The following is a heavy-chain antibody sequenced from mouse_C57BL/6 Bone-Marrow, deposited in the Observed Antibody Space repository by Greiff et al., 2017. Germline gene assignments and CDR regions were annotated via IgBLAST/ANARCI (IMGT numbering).Heavy chain of an antibody. J-gene: IGHJ1*03. V-gene: IGHV1-81*01. CDR3: ARPYYYGSSRYFDV. CDR2: IYPRSGNT. CDR1: GYTFTSYG. Sequence: QVQLQQSGAELARPGASVKLSCKASGYTFTSYGISWVKQRTGQGLEWIGEIYPRSGNTYYNEKFKGKATLTADKSSSTAYMELRSLTSEDSAVYFCARPYYYGSSRYFDVWGTGTTVTVSS. D-gene: IGHD1-1*01.